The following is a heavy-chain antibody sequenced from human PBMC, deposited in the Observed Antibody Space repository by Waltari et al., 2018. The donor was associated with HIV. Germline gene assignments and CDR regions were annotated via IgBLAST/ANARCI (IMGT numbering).Heavy chain of an antibody. CDR3: ARGSDYYGSGSYYNLGPYYFDY. CDR2: IYYSGST. D-gene: IGHD3-10*01. Sequence: WGWIRQPPGKGLEWIGSIYYSGSTYYNPSLKSRVTISVDTSKNQFSLKLSSVTAADTAVYYCARGSDYYGSGSYYNLGPYYFDYWGQGTLVTVSS. V-gene: IGHV4-39*01. J-gene: IGHJ4*02.